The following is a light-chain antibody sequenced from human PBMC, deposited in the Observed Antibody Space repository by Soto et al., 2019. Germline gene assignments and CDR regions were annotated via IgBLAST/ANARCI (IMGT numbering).Light chain of an antibody. V-gene: IGKV1-39*01. CDR2: SAS. J-gene: IGKJ1*01. CDR1: QSISSY. Sequence: DIQMTQSPSSLSASVGDRVTITCRASQSISSYLNWYQQKPGKAPKLLIYSASRLQSGVPSRFSGRGSGTDFTLTISSLQPEDFATYYCQQSYSIPWTFGQGTKVEIK. CDR3: QQSYSIPWT.